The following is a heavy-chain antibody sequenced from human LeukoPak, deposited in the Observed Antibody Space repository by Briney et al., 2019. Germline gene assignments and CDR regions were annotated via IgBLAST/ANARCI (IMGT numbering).Heavy chain of an antibody. CDR2: MNPNRGNT. J-gene: IGHJ4*02. CDR3: ARDPTGYGDYDFDY. D-gene: IGHD4-17*01. CDR1: GYTFTSYD. V-gene: IGHV1-8*03. Sequence: GASVKVSCKASGYTFTSYDINWVRQATGQGLEWMGWMNPNRGNTGYAQKFQGRVTITRNTSISTAYMELSSLRSEDTAVYYCARDPTGYGDYDFDYWGQGTLVTVSS.